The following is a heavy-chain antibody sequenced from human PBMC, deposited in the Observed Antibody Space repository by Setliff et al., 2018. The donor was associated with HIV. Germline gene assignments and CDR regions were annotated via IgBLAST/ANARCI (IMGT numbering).Heavy chain of an antibody. CDR1: AFTFSNYN. CDR2: ISYDGNKK. D-gene: IGHD3-3*01. CDR3: ASSYPNYNYGNYDFWSGYYHDDAFDI. Sequence: HPGGSLRLSCAASAFTFSNYNIHWVRQAPGKGLEWVAFISYDGNKKYYADSVKGRFTISRDNSKNTLYLQMDSLRTEDTAVYYCASSYPNYNYGNYDFWSGYYHDDAFDIWGQGTMVTVSS. J-gene: IGHJ3*02. V-gene: IGHV3-30*04.